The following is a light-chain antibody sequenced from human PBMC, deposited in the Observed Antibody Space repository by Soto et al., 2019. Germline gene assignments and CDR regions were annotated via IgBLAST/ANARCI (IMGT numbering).Light chain of an antibody. V-gene: IGLV2-8*01. J-gene: IGLJ1*01. CDR2: EVV. Sequence: QSALTQPPSASGSPGQSVTISCTGTKNDIGVYDFVSWYQHHPGKAPRLIIYEVVQRPSGVPDRFSGSKSGNTASLTVSGLQAADEPHYFCKSYAGSNPYVFGSGPKVTGL. CDR3: KSYAGSNPYV. CDR1: KNDIGVYDF.